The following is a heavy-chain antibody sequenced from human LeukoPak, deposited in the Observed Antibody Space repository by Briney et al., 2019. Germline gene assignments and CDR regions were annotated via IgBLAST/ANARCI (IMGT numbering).Heavy chain of an antibody. D-gene: IGHD2-15*01. CDR2: IYYSGST. CDR1: GGSISSYY. V-gene: IGHV4-59*08. CDR3: ARHQPSRYGFGGSLDY. Sequence: SETLSLTCTVSGGSISSYYWSWIRQPPGKGLEWIGYIYYSGSTNYNPSLKSRVTISVDTSKNQFSLKLSSVTAADTAVYYCARHQPSRYGFGGSLDYWGQGTLVTVSS. J-gene: IGHJ4*02.